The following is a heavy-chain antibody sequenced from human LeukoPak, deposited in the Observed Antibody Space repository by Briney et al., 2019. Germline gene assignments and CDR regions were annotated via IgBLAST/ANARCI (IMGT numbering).Heavy chain of an antibody. CDR1: GFTFSSYD. CDR2: ISHDGSNK. Sequence: GRSLRLSCAASGFTFSSYDMHWVRQAPGKGLEWVAVISHDGSNKYYADSVKGRFTISRDNSKNTLYLQMNSLRAEDTAVYYCANRAYYDSRAYYFPYYFDYWGQGTLVTVSS. V-gene: IGHV3-30-3*01. CDR3: ANRAYYDSRAYYFPYYFDY. J-gene: IGHJ4*02. D-gene: IGHD3-22*01.